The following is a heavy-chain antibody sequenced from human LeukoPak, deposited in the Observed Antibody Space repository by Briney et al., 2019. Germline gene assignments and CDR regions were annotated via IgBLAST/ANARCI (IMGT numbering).Heavy chain of an antibody. CDR3: ARGAHSSGYPFFDY. V-gene: IGHV4-4*07. CDR1: GGSISSYY. J-gene: IGHJ4*02. Sequence: SETLSLTCTVSGGSISSYYWSWIRQPDGRGLEWIGRIYTSGSTNYNPSLKSRVTISVDTSKNQFSLKLSSVTAADTAVYYCARGAHSSGYPFFDYWGQGTLVTVSS. D-gene: IGHD6-19*01. CDR2: IYTSGST.